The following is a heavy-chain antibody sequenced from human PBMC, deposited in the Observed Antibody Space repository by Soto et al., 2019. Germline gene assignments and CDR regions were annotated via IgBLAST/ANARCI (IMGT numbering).Heavy chain of an antibody. Sequence: QVQLQESGPGLVKPSETLSLTCTVSGGSLSNYYWSWIRQPPGKGLEWIGYIYYSGRTNYNPSPKSRLTMSVDTSKNQGSLKLTSVTAADTAVYYCARNDHGGNPFFANWGQGTLVTVSS. CDR3: ARNDHGGNPFFAN. J-gene: IGHJ4*02. D-gene: IGHD4-17*01. V-gene: IGHV4-59*01. CDR2: IYYSGRT. CDR1: GGSLSNYY.